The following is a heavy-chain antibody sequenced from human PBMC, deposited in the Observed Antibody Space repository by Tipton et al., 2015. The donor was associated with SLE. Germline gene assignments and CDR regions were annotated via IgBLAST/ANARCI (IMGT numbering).Heavy chain of an antibody. J-gene: IGHJ4*02. CDR3: ARGGGSYYDY. D-gene: IGHD1-26*01. CDR1: GGSISSYY. V-gene: IGHV4-4*07. Sequence: TLSLTCTVFGGSISSYYWSWIRQPAGKGLEWFGQIHSSGSASYNPSIKSRITLSLDTSKNQFSLRVNSATAADTAVYYCARGGGSYYDYWGQGTLVTVSS. CDR2: IHSSGSA.